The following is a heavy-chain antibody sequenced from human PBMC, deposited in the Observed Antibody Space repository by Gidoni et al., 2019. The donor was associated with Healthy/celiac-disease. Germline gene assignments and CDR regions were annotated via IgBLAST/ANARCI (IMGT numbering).Heavy chain of an antibody. CDR3: TRSPPPLYYGSGSWYYFDY. CDR1: GFTFSGSA. CDR2: IRSKANSYAT. D-gene: IGHD3-10*01. V-gene: IGHV3-73*01. J-gene: IGHJ4*02. Sequence: EVQLVESGGGLVQPGGSLTLSCAASGFTFSGSAMHWVRQASGKGLEWVGRIRSKANSYATAYAASVKGRFTISRDDSKNTAYLQMNSLKTEDTAVYYCTRSPPPLYYGSGSWYYFDYWGQGTLVTVSS.